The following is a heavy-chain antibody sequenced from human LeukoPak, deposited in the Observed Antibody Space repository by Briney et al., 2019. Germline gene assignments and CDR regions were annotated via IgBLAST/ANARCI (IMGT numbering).Heavy chain of an antibody. J-gene: IGHJ4*02. CDR2: INHNGNVN. CDR3: AKDMRFDWTPYYFDY. V-gene: IGHV3-7*03. CDR1: GFTFSSYW. Sequence: GGSLRLSCAASGFTFSSYWMNWARQAPGKGLEWVASINHNGNVNYYVDSVKGRFTISRDNSKNTLYLQMNSLRAEDTAVYYCAKDMRFDWTPYYFDYWGQGTLVTVSS. D-gene: IGHD3-9*01.